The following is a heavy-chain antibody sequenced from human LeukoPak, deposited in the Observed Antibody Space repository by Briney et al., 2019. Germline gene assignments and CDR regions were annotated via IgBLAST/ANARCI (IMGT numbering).Heavy chain of an antibody. V-gene: IGHV3-21*04. CDR2: ISGSGTEI. Sequence: SGGSLRLSCAASGFTFSSYSMNWVRQAPGKGLEWVSYISGSGTEIYYADSVKGRFTISRDNAKNALYLQMNSLSAEDTAVYYCAGVSGTYYKGHFDYWGQGTLVTVSS. D-gene: IGHD3-10*01. J-gene: IGHJ4*02. CDR1: GFTFSSYS. CDR3: AGVSGTYYKGHFDY.